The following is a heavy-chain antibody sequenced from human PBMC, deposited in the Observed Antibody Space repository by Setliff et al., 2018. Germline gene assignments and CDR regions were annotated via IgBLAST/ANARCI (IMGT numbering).Heavy chain of an antibody. Sequence: PGGSLRLSCAASGFIFSSLAMHWVRQAPGKGLEWVAVISYDGSNIYYADSVKGRFIISRDNSKNTLYLQMNSLRAEDTAVYYCSGRYYGSGSFATFDYWGQGTLVTVSS. V-gene: IGHV3-30-3*01. J-gene: IGHJ4*02. CDR3: SGRYYGSGSFATFDY. CDR1: GFIFSSLA. D-gene: IGHD3-10*01. CDR2: ISYDGSNI.